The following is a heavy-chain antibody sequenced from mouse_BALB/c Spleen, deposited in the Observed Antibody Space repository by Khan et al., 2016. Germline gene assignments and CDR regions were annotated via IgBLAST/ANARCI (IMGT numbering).Heavy chain of an antibody. Sequence: QIQLVQSGPELKKPGETVKISCKASGYTFTDYSIHWVKQAPGKGFKWMGWINTETGEATYADDFKGRFAFSLETSASTAHFQIDNLKNEDTATYFCVRRDNIGPFAFWGQGTLDTVSA. V-gene: IGHV9-2-1*01. J-gene: IGHJ3*01. CDR1: GYTFTDYS. CDR2: INTETGEA. CDR3: VRRDNIGPFAF.